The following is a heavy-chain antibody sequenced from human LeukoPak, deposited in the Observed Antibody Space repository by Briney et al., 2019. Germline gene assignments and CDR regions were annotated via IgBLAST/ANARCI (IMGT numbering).Heavy chain of an antibody. Sequence: GGSLRLSCAASGFTFSSYSMTWVRQAPGKGLEWVSSISSSSSYIYYADSVKGRFTISRDNAKNSPYLQMNSLRAEDTAVYYCARERIAAADYWGQGTLVTVSS. CDR2: ISSSSSYI. V-gene: IGHV3-21*01. J-gene: IGHJ4*02. D-gene: IGHD6-13*01. CDR3: ARERIAAADY. CDR1: GFTFSSYS.